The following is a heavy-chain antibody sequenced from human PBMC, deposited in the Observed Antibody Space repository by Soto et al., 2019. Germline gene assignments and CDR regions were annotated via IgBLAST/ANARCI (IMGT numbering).Heavy chain of an antibody. CDR3: ARESPYSSSWYNYYYYYYGMDV. J-gene: IGHJ6*02. CDR2: IYTSGST. V-gene: IGHV4-4*07. Sequence: SETLSLTCTVSGGSISSYYWSWIRQPAGKGLEWIGRIYTSGSTNYNPSLKSRVTMSVDTSKNQFSLKLSSVTAADTAVYYCARESPYSSSWYNYYYYYYGMDVWGQGTTVTVS. CDR1: GGSISSYY. D-gene: IGHD6-13*01.